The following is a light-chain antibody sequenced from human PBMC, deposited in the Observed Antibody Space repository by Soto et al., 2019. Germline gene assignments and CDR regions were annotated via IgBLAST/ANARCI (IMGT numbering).Light chain of an antibody. J-gene: IGKJ4*01. Sequence: EIVMTQSPATLSVSPGETATLSCRASQSVTYNLAWYQQKPGQGPRLLIYGAFTRATGIPARFSGSGSGTEFTLTISSLQSEDFAGDYCQQYKNWPPLTFGGGTKVEIK. CDR2: GAF. V-gene: IGKV3-15*01. CDR1: QSVTYN. CDR3: QQYKNWPPLT.